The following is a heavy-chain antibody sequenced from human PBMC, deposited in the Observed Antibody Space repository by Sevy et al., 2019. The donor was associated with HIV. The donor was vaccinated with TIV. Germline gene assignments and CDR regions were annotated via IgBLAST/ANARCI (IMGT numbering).Heavy chain of an antibody. D-gene: IGHD4-4*01. CDR1: GFTFDDYA. J-gene: IGHJ6*03. CDR3: AKDRVVTTAAYYYYYMDV. CDR2: ISWNSGSI. Sequence: GGSLRLSCAASGFTFDDYAMHWVRQAPGKGLEWVSGISWNSGSIGYADSVKGRFTISRANAKKSLYLKMNTLRAEDTALYYCAKDRVVTTAAYYYYYMDVWGKGTTVTVS. V-gene: IGHV3-9*01.